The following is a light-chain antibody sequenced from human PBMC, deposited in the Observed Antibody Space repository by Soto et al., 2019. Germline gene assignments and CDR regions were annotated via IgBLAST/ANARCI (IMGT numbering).Light chain of an antibody. CDR2: GAS. CDR3: QQYGSSPQT. Sequence: EIVLTQSPGTLSLSPGERATLSCRASQSVSSSYLAWYQQTPGQAPRLLIYGASSRATGIPDRFSGSGSGTDFKLTISRLEPEAFAVYYCQQYGSSPQTFGQGTKLEIK. J-gene: IGKJ2*01. V-gene: IGKV3-20*01. CDR1: QSVSSSY.